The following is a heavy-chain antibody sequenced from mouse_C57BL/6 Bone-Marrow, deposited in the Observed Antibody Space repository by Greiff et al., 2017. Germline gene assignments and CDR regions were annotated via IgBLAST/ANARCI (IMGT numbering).Heavy chain of an antibody. CDR3: SEDSAVYYCAWGYYYGSSPAWFAY. J-gene: IGHJ3*01. CDR1: YTFSRRVH. D-gene: IGHD1-1*01. CDR2: GQGLEWIG. V-gene: IGHV1-87*01. Sequence: QVQLQQSGPELARPWASVKISCQAFYTFSRRVHFAIRDTNYWMQWVKQRPGQGLEWIGAIYPGNGDTSYNQKFKGKATLTADKSSSTAYMPLSSLTSEDSAVYYCAWGYYYGSSPAWFAYWGQGTLVTVSA.